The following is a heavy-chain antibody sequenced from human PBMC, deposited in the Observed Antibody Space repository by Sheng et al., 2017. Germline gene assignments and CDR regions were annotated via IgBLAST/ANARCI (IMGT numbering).Heavy chain of an antibody. J-gene: IGHJ6*03. V-gene: IGHV3-20*01. D-gene: IGHD3-10*01. Sequence: EVQLVESGGGVVRPGGSLRLSCAASGFTFDDYGMSWVRQAPGKGLEWVSGINWNGGSTGYADSVKGRFTISRDNAKNSLYLQMNSLRAEDTALYHCARDRMAPKYYYGSGSYYNENYYYYYMDVWGKGTTVTVSS. CDR2: INWNGGST. CDR3: ARDRMAPKYYYGSGSYYNENYYYYYMDV. CDR1: GFTFDDYG.